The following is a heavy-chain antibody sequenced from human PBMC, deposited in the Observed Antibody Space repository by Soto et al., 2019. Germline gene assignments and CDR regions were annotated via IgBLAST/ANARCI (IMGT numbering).Heavy chain of an antibody. CDR3: AKRKGLIGHYYYYYGMDV. J-gene: IGHJ6*02. CDR1: GFTFTGSA. Sequence: PGGSLRLSCAASGFTFTGSAMHWVRQASGKGLEWVGRIRDRTNNYATAYAASVKGRFTISRDDSKNTLYLQMNSLRAEDTAVYYCAKRKGLIGHYYYYYGMDVWGQGTTVTVSS. CDR2: IRDRTNNYAT. D-gene: IGHD3-16*01. V-gene: IGHV3-73*01.